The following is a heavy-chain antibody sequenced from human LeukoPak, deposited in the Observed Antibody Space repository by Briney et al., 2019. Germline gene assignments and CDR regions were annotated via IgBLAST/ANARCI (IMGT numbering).Heavy chain of an antibody. V-gene: IGHV1-8*02. D-gene: IGHD6-13*01. CDR3: ARDAAGY. CDR2: MNPNSGNT. J-gene: IGHJ4*02. Sequence: ASVKVSCKASGYTFTSYGISWVRQAPGQGLEWMGWMNPNSGNTGYAQKFQGRVTMTRNTSISTAYMELSSLRSEDTAVYYCARDAAGYWGQGTLVTVSS. CDR1: GYTFTSYG.